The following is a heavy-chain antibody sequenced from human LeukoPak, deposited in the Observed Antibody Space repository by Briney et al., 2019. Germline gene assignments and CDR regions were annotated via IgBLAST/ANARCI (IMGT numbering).Heavy chain of an antibody. CDR1: GYTFTSYG. CDR2: ISAYNGNT. Sequence: AASVKVSCKASGYTFTSYGISWVRQAPRQGLEWMGWISAYNGNTNYAQKLQGRVTMTTDTSTSTAYMELRSLRADDTAVYYCARDDSSPTAGDYWGQGTLVTVSS. V-gene: IGHV1-18*01. J-gene: IGHJ4*02. D-gene: IGHD6-13*01. CDR3: ARDDSSPTAGDY.